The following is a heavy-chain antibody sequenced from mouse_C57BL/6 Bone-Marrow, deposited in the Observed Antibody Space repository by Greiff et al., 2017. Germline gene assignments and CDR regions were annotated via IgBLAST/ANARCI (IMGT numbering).Heavy chain of an antibody. CDR2: ISSGGSYT. Sequence: EVQRVESGGDLVKPGGSLKLSCAASGFTFSSYGMSWVRQTPDKRLEWVATISSGGSYTYYPDSVKGRFTISRDHAKNTLYLQMSSLKSEDPAMYYCARRGNYAYWYFDVWGTGTTVTVSS. CDR3: ARRGNYAYWYFDV. CDR1: GFTFSSYG. D-gene: IGHD2-1*01. V-gene: IGHV5-6*01. J-gene: IGHJ1*03.